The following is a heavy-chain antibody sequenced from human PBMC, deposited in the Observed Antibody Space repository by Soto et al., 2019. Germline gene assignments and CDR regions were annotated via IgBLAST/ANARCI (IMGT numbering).Heavy chain of an antibody. J-gene: IGHJ5*02. CDR2: ISGSGGST. CDR3: ALRHPRDYDFWSGSLNWFDP. D-gene: IGHD3-3*01. V-gene: IGHV3-23*01. CDR1: GFTFSSYA. Sequence: GGSLRLSCAASGFTFSSYAMSWVRQAPGKGLEWVSAISGSGGSTYYADSVKGRFTISRDNSKNTLYLQMNSLRAEDTAVYYCALRHPRDYDFWSGSLNWFDPWGQGTLVTVSS.